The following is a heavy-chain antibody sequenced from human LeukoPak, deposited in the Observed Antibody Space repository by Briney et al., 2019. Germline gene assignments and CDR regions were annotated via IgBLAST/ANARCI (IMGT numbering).Heavy chain of an antibody. V-gene: IGHV1-69*04. CDR3: ARESPDRIAARPLPHYYYYYGMDV. Sequence: GASVKVSCRASGGTFSSYAISWVRQAPGQGLEWMGRIIPILGIANYAQKFQGRVTITADKSTSTAYMELSSLRSEDTAVYYCARESPDRIAARPLPHYYYYYGMDVWGQGTTVTVSS. J-gene: IGHJ6*02. CDR1: GGTFSSYA. D-gene: IGHD6-6*01. CDR2: IIPILGIA.